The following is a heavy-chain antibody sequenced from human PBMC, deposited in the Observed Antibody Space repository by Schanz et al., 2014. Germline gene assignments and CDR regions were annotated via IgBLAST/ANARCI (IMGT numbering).Heavy chain of an antibody. CDR2: ISGSGGST. Sequence: EVHLLESGGGLVQPGGSLRLSCAASGFSFGTYAMSWVRQAPGKGLVWVSAISGSGGSTYYADSVKGRFTISRDNSNKTVDLQMNSLRAEDTAVYYCAKGRFGELSAFDIWGQGTMVTVSS. J-gene: IGHJ3*02. V-gene: IGHV3-23*01. CDR1: GFSFGTYA. CDR3: AKGRFGELSAFDI. D-gene: IGHD3-10*01.